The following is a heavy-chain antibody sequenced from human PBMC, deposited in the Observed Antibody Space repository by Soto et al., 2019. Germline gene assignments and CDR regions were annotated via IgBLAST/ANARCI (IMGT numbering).Heavy chain of an antibody. CDR3: ASLSRIAGFDI. J-gene: IGHJ3*02. D-gene: IGHD2-21*01. CDR2: IIPILGIA. V-gene: IGHV1-69*02. CDR1: GGTFSSYT. Sequence: SVKVSCKASGGTFSSYTISCVRQAPGQGLEWMGRIIPILGIANYAQKFQGRVTITADKSTSTAYMELSSLRSEDTAVYYCASLSRIAGFDIWGQGTMVTVSS.